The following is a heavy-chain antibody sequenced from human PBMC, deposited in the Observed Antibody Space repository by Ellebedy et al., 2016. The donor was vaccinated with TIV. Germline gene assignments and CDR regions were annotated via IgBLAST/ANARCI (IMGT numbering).Heavy chain of an antibody. CDR2: ISSRSTTT. J-gene: IGHJ6*02. V-gene: IGHV3-48*04. CDR1: GLTFSSHA. Sequence: PGGSLRLSCAASGLTFSSHAMSWVRQAPGKGLEWVSYISSRSTTTNYADSVKGRFTISRDNAKNSLYLQMNSLRAEDTAVYYCARKILFYYGMDVWGQGTTVTVSS. CDR3: ARKILFYYGMDV.